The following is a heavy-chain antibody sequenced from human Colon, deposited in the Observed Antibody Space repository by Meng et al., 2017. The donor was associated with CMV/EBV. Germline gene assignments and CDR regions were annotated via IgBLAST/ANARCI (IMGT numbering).Heavy chain of an antibody. CDR3: ARDRLERPTYYYGSGSYHWFDP. CDR1: GYTFTSYY. D-gene: IGHD3-10*01. Sequence: ASVKVSCRASGYTFTSYYMHWVRQAAGQGLEWMGIINPSGGSTSYAQKFQGRVTITRDTSTSTVYMELSSLRAEDTAVYYCARDRLERPTYYYGSGSYHWFDPWGQGTLVTVSS. V-gene: IGHV1-46*01. J-gene: IGHJ5*02. CDR2: INPSGGST.